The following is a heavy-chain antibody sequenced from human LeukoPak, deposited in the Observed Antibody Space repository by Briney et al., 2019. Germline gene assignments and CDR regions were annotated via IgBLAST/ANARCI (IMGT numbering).Heavy chain of an antibody. CDR2: INSDGSST. V-gene: IGHV3-74*01. CDR1: GFTFSSYW. CDR3: AKDVHRVKYSGSYSY. Sequence: PGGSLRLSCAASGFTFSSYWMHWVRQAPGKGLVWVSRINSDGSSTSYADSVKGRFTISRDNAKNTLYLQMNSLRAEDTAVYYCAKDVHRVKYSGSYSYWGQGTLVTVSS. D-gene: IGHD1-26*01. J-gene: IGHJ4*02.